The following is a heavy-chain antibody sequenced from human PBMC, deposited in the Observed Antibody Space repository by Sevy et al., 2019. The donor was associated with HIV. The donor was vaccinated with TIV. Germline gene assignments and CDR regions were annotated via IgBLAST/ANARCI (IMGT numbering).Heavy chain of an antibody. Sequence: GESLKISCAASGFTFSSYSMNWVRQAPGKGLEWVSSISSSSSYIYYADSVKGRFTISRDNAKNSLYLQMNSLRAEDTAVYYCASLGDYYDSSGFFPFDYWGQGTLVTVSS. CDR2: ISSSSSYI. CDR3: ASLGDYYDSSGFFPFDY. J-gene: IGHJ4*02. D-gene: IGHD3-22*01. CDR1: GFTFSSYS. V-gene: IGHV3-21*01.